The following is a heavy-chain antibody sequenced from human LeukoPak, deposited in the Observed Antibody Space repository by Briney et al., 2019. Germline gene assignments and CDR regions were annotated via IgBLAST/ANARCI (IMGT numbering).Heavy chain of an antibody. CDR3: ARAHSSGPEAHAANNWFDP. D-gene: IGHD3-22*01. Sequence: PSQTLSLTCTVSGGSISSGGYYWSWIRQHPGKGLEWIGYIYYSGSTYYNPSLKSRVTISVDTSKNQFSLKLSSVTAADTAVYYCARAHSSGPEAHAANNWFDPWGQGTLVTVSS. V-gene: IGHV4-31*03. CDR2: IYYSGST. J-gene: IGHJ5*02. CDR1: GGSISSGGYY.